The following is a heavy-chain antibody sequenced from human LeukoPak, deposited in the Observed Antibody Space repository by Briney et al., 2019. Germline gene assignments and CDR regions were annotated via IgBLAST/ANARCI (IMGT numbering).Heavy chain of an antibody. V-gene: IGHV3-23*01. J-gene: IGHJ4*02. D-gene: IGHD3-3*01. CDR3: AKDLNYDFWSGLGN. Sequence: GGSLRLSCAASGFTFSIYAMTWVRQAPGKGLEWVSAISGSGGNTFYADSVKGRFTISRDNSKNTLYLQMNSLRAEDTAVYYCAKDLNYDFWSGLGNWGQGTLVTVSS. CDR1: GFTFSIYA. CDR2: ISGSGGNT.